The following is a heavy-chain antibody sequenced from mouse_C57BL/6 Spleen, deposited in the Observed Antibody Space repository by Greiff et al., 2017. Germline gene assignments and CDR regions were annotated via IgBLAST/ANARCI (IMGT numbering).Heavy chain of an antibody. D-gene: IGHD2-1*01. J-gene: IGHJ2*01. Sequence: DVMLVESGGGLVKPGGSLKLSCAASGFTFSSYTMSWVRQTPEKRLEWVATISGGGGNTYYPDSVKGRFTISRDNAKNTLYLQMSSLRSEDTALYYCARHDGNYEDYWGQGTTLTVSS. CDR3: ARHDGNYEDY. CDR2: ISGGGGNT. CDR1: GFTFSSYT. V-gene: IGHV5-9*01.